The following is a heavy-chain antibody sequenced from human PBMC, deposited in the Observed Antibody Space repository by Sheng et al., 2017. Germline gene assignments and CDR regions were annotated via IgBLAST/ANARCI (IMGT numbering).Heavy chain of an antibody. D-gene: IGHD2-21*01. V-gene: IGHV1-69*13. CDR3: ARDETKVFPAVTAYYYMDV. J-gene: IGHJ6*03. CDR1: GGTFSSYA. CDR2: IIPIFGTA. Sequence: QVQLVQSGAEVKKPGSSVKVSCKASGGTFSSYAISWVRQAPGQGLEWMGGIIPIFGTANYAQKFQGRVTITADESTSTAYMELSSLRSEDTAVYYCARDETKVFPAVTAYYYMDVWGQGTTVTVSS.